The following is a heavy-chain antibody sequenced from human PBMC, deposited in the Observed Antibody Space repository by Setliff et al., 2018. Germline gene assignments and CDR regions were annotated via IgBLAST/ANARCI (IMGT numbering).Heavy chain of an antibody. J-gene: IGHJ4*02. V-gene: IGHV3-30*02. Sequence: GESLKLSCAASGFVFGTYGMHWVRQAPGKALDWVVSVRFDGSYKVYADSVKSRFTISGDNSENTLFLQMTSLRPEDTDIYYCAKVKKPLIRGSGFDYWGRGTLVTVSS. D-gene: IGHD2-8*01. CDR3: AKVKKPLIRGSGFDY. CDR1: GFVFGTYG. CDR2: VRFDGSYK.